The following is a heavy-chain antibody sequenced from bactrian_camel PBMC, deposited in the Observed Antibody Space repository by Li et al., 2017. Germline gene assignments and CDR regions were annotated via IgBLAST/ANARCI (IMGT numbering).Heavy chain of an antibody. J-gene: IGHJ4*01. Sequence: HVQLVESGGGLVQPGGSLRLSCAASGLTFSSHAMSWVRQAPGKGLEWVSTISSDSSITYYADSVKGRFTISRDNAKNTVYLRMNSLKSEDTALYYCAAARTGAGYEFKYWGQGTQVTVS. CDR1: GLTFSSHA. V-gene: IGHV3-2*01. CDR2: ISSDSSIT. CDR3: AAARTGAGYEFKY. D-gene: IGHD5*01.